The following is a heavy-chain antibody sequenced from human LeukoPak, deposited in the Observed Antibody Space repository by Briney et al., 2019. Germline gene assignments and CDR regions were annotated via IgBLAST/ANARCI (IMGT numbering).Heavy chain of an antibody. V-gene: IGHV4-39*01. CDR1: GGSINSSSSYY. J-gene: IGHJ4*02. CDR2: IYYSGST. D-gene: IGHD3-10*01. Sequence: SETLSLTCAVSGGSINSSSSYYWGWIRQPPGKGLEWIGSIYYSGSTYHTPSLKSRVTISVDTSKNQFSLKLCSLTAADTAADYCARLPMAMGVFDYWGEGTLVTVSS. CDR3: ARLPMAMGVFDY.